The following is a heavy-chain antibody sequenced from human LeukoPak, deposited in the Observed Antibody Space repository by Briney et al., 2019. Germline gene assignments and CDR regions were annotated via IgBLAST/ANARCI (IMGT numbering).Heavy chain of an antibody. V-gene: IGHV1-18*01. Sequence: ASVKVSCKASGYTFTSYGISWVRQAPGQGLEWMGWISAYNGNTNYAQKLQRRVTMTTDTSTRTAYMELRSLRSDDTAVYYCAREGDPLITMVRGVGEEEYYFDYWGQGTLVTVSS. D-gene: IGHD3-10*01. CDR1: GYTFTSYG. CDR2: ISAYNGNT. J-gene: IGHJ4*02. CDR3: AREGDPLITMVRGVGEEEYYFDY.